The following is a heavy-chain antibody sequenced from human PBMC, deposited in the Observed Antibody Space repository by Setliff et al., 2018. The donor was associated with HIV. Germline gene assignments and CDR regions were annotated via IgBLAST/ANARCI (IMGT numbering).Heavy chain of an antibody. J-gene: IGHJ3*02. V-gene: IGHV3-21*01. CDR3: AREGPSEAFDI. Sequence: GGSLRLSCATSTFTFDSFSMNWVRQAPGKGLEWVSSISSSSSYIYYADSVKGRFTISRDNAKNSLYLQMSSLRAEDTAVYYCAREGPSEAFDIWGQGTMVTVSS. CDR1: TFTFDSFS. CDR2: ISSSSSYI.